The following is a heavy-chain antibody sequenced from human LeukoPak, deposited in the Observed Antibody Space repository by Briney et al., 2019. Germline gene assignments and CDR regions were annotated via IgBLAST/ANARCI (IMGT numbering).Heavy chain of an antibody. J-gene: IGHJ5*02. V-gene: IGHV1-46*01. CDR1: GYTFTSYY. Sequence: ASVKVSCKASGYTFTSYYMHWVRQAPGQGLEWMGLINPTGDSTGYAQKFQGRVTMTRDMSTSTDYLELSSLRSEDTAVYYCARDNSIGGRGWWFDPWGQGTLVTVSS. CDR2: INPTGDST. CDR3: ARDNSIGGRGWWFDP. D-gene: IGHD4-23*01.